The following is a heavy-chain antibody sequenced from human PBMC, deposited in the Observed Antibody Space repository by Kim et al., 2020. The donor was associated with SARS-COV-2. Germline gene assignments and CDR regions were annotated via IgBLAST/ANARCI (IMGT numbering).Heavy chain of an antibody. CDR3: ANFES. J-gene: IGHJ4*02. CDR1: GFTFSVYG. CDR2: IRSDGSNK. V-gene: IGHV3-33*06. Sequence: GGSLRLSCAASGFTFSVYGMHWVRQAPGKGLEWLAVIRSDGSNKYYADSVKGRFTISRDNSKNMLFLQMNSLRAEDTAVYYCANFESWGQGTLVTVSS.